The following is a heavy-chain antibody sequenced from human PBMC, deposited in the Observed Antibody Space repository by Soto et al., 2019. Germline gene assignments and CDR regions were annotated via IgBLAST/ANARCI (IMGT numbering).Heavy chain of an antibody. V-gene: IGHV1-3*05. Sequence: QVQLVQSGAEEKKPGASVKVSCKASEYTFTSYAMQWVRQAPGQRLEWMGWINAGNGNTKYSQKFQGRVTITRDTSASTAYMELSSLRSEATAVYYCARATGGYVIDYWGQGTLVTVSS. J-gene: IGHJ4*02. CDR2: INAGNGNT. D-gene: IGHD5-12*01. CDR3: ARATGGYVIDY. CDR1: EYTFTSYA.